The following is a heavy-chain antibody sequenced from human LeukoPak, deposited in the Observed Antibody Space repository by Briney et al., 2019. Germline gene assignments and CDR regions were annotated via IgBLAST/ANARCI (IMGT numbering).Heavy chain of an antibody. J-gene: IGHJ4*02. CDR1: GFSFSSYS. V-gene: IGHV3-48*01. D-gene: IGHD6-19*01. CDR3: AKRHSSGWYYFGY. Sequence: GGSLRLACAASGFSFSSYSMNWVRQAPGKGLEWVSYISHTGSTMSYADSVKGRFTISRDNSKSTLYLQMNSLRAEDTAVYYCAKRHSSGWYYFGYWGQGTLVTVSS. CDR2: ISHTGSTM.